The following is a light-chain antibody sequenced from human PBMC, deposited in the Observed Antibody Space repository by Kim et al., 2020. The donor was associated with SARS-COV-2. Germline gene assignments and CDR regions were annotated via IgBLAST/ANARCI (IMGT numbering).Light chain of an antibody. J-gene: IGLJ3*02. CDR1: GGHSSYA. Sequence: ASVKLTCTLSGGHSSYAIAWHQQQPEKGPRYLMKLNSDGSHSKGDGIPDRFSGSSSGAERYLTISSLQSEDEADYYCQTWGTGSWVFGGGTQLTVL. V-gene: IGLV4-69*01. CDR2: LNSDGSH. CDR3: QTWGTGSWV.